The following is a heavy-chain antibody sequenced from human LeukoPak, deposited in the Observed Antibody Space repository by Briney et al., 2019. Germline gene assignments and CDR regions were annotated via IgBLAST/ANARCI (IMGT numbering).Heavy chain of an antibody. CDR1: GGSFSGYY. Sequence: SETLSLACAVYGGSFSGYYWSWIRQPPGKGLEWIGEINHSGSTNYNPSLKSRVTISVDTSKNQFSLKLSSVTAADTAVYYCAREAAVAGRGLDYWGQGTLVTVSS. J-gene: IGHJ4*02. CDR3: AREAAVAGRGLDY. V-gene: IGHV4-34*01. CDR2: INHSGST. D-gene: IGHD6-19*01.